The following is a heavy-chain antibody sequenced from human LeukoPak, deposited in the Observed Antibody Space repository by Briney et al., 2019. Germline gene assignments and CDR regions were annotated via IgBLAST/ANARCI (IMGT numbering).Heavy chain of an antibody. CDR1: GFTFSSYE. CDR3: ARGPIPDY. Sequence: PGGSLRLSCAASGFTFSSYEMNWVRQAPGKGLEWVSSISTSSSYIYYADSVRGRFTISRDNAKNSLFLQMDTLRAEDTAVYYCARGPIPDYWGQGTLVTVSS. CDR2: ISTSSSYI. V-gene: IGHV3-21*01. J-gene: IGHJ4*02. D-gene: IGHD2-2*02.